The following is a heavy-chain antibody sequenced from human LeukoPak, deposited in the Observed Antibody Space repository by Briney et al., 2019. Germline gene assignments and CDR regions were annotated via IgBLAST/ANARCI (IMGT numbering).Heavy chain of an antibody. Sequence: PGGSLRLSCEASEFTFSSYSMNWVRQAPGKGLEWISYISTSTTTIYYANSVKGRFTISRDNAKKSLYLQMNSLRVEDTGVYYCAKSGYNRFDYWGQGTLVTVSS. V-gene: IGHV3-48*01. D-gene: IGHD5-24*01. CDR1: EFTFSSYS. J-gene: IGHJ4*02. CDR2: ISTSTTTI. CDR3: AKSGYNRFDY.